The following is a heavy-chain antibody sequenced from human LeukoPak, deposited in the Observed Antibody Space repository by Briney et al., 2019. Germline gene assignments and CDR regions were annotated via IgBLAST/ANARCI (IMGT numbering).Heavy chain of an antibody. Sequence: SETLSLTCTVSGGSISSYYWSWIRQPPGKGLEWIGYMYYSGSTNYNPSLKSRVTISLDTSKNQFSLKLSSVTAADTAVYYCARHSYYDTLTGFDYWGQGTLVTVSS. CDR3: ARHSYYDTLTGFDY. V-gene: IGHV4-59*08. D-gene: IGHD3-9*01. J-gene: IGHJ4*02. CDR1: GGSISSYY. CDR2: MYYSGST.